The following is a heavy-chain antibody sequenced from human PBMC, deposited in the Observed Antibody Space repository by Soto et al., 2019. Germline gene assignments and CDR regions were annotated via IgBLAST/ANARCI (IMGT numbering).Heavy chain of an antibody. D-gene: IGHD6-13*01. V-gene: IGHV3-33*01. J-gene: IGHJ4*02. Sequence: QVQLVESGGGVVQPGRSLRLSCAASGFTFSSYGMQWVRQAPGKGLEWVAVIRYDGTNKYYAECVKGRFTISRDNSKNTLYLQMSSLRLDDTAVYYCARGIIAGPGRDYFDYWGQGTLVTVSS. CDR3: ARGIIAGPGRDYFDY. CDR1: GFTFSSYG. CDR2: IRYDGTNK.